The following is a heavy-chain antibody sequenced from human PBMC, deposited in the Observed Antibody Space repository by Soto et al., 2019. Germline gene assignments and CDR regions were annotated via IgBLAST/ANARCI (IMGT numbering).Heavy chain of an antibody. CDR1: GGSFSGYQ. Sequence: PSETLSLTCAVYGGSFSGYQWNWIRQLPGKGLEWIGEINNSGTTNYNPSLKSRLTISVDTYRKQFSLKLNSVTAADSAVYYCARGAYYDFLSGSNYYNFAVWGKGTPVTVSS. CDR3: ARGAYYDFLSGSNYYNFAV. V-gene: IGHV4-34*01. D-gene: IGHD3-3*01. CDR2: INNSGTT. J-gene: IGHJ6*03.